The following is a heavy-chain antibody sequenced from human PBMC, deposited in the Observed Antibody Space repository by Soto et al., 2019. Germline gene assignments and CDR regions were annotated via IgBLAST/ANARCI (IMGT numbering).Heavy chain of an antibody. J-gene: IGHJ6*03. CDR3: AKAPPDCSSTSCYARNYYYYYMDV. V-gene: IGHV3-23*01. Sequence: PGGSLRLSCAASGFTFNSYAMSWVRQAPGKGLEWVSAISGSGGSTYYADSVKGRFTISRDNSKNTLYLQMNSLRAEDTAVYYCAKAPPDCSSTSCYARNYYYYYMDVWGKGTTVTVSS. CDR2: ISGSGGST. D-gene: IGHD2-2*01. CDR1: GFTFNSYA.